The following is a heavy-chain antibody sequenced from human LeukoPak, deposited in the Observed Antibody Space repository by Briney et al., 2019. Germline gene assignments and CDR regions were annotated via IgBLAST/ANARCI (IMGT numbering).Heavy chain of an antibody. CDR1: GFTFSSFG. J-gene: IGHJ4*02. CDR3: AKFPERWLQNDY. V-gene: IGHV3-30*02. CDR2: IRYDGSNK. Sequence: HSGGSLRLSCAASGFTFSSFGMHWVRQAPGKGLEWVAFIRYDGSNKYYADSVKGRFTISRDNSKNTLYLQMNSLRAEDTAVYYCAKFPERWLQNDYWGQGTLVTVSS. D-gene: IGHD5-24*01.